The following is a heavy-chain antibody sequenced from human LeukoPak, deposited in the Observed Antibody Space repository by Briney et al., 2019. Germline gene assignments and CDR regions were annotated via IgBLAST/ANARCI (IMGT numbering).Heavy chain of an antibody. D-gene: IGHD7-27*01. V-gene: IGHV3-48*02. CDR1: GFTFSSYS. CDR3: ARDHNWGFDC. J-gene: IGHJ4*02. CDR2: ISSSSSTI. Sequence: PGGSLRLSCAASGFTFSSYSMNWVRQAPGKGLEWVSYISSSSSTISYADSVKGRFTIARDNVKNSLYLQMNSLRDEDTAVYYCARDHNWGFDCWGQGILVTVSS.